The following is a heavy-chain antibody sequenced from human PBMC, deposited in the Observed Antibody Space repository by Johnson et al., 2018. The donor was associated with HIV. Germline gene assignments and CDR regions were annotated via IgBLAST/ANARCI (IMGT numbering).Heavy chain of an antibody. V-gene: IGHV3-30-3*01. D-gene: IGHD3-16*02. Sequence: QVQLVESGGGVVQPGRSLRLSCAASGFTFSSYAMHWVRQAPGKGLEWVAVISYDGSNKYYADSVKGRFTISRDNSKNTLYLQMNSLRAEDTAGYYCARDRLTTVGGVIVIQGDAFDIWGQGTMVTVSS. CDR2: ISYDGSNK. J-gene: IGHJ3*02. CDR1: GFTFSSYA. CDR3: ARDRLTTVGGVIVIQGDAFDI.